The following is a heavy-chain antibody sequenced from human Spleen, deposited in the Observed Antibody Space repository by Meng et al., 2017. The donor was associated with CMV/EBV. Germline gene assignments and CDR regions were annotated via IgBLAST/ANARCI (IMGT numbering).Heavy chain of an antibody. CDR1: GFTFHDYS. Sequence: GESLKISCAASGFTFHDYSMHWVRQTPGKGLEWVCLVTWDGVSTYCGDSVKGRFTISRDNAKNSLYLQMNSLRAEDTALYHCARGGSSTWRQGVFEYWGQGALVTVSS. J-gene: IGHJ4*02. CDR2: VTWDGVST. V-gene: IGHV3-43*01. CDR3: ARGGSSTWRQGVFEY. D-gene: IGHD2-2*01.